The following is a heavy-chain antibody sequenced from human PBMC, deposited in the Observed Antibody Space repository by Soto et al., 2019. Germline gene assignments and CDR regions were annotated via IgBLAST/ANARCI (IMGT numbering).Heavy chain of an antibody. V-gene: IGHV1-69*06. CDR1: GGTFSSYA. CDR3: ASSNRLGYCSSTSCYSVDY. J-gene: IGHJ4*02. Sequence: QVQLVQSGAEVKKSGSSVKVSCKASGGTFSSYAISWVRQAPGQGLEWMGGIIPIFGTANYAQKFQGRVTITADKSTSTAYMELSSLRSEDTDVYYCASSNRLGYCSSTSCYSVDYWGQGTLVTVSS. D-gene: IGHD2-2*02. CDR2: IIPIFGTA.